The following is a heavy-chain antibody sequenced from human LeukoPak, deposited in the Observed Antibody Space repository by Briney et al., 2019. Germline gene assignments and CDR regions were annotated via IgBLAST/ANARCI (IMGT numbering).Heavy chain of an antibody. V-gene: IGHV3-30*04. CDR2: ISYDGSNK. D-gene: IGHD7-27*01. J-gene: IGHJ4*02. CDR3: ASTELGIFDY. CDR1: GFTFSSYA. Sequence: PGGSLRLSCAASGFTFSSYAMHWVRQASGKGLEWVAVISYDGSNKYYADSVEGRFTISRDNSKNTLYLQMNSLRAEDTAVYYCASTELGIFDYWGQGTLVTVSS.